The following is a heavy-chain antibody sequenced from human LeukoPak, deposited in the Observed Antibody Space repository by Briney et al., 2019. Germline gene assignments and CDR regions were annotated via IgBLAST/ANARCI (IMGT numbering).Heavy chain of an antibody. CDR3: ASSTTAYYYYMDV. D-gene: IGHD4-11*01. CDR2: IYTSGST. Sequence: PSQTLSLTCTVSGGSISSGSYYWRWIRQPPGKGLEWIGRIYTSGSTNYNPSLKSRVTISVDTSKNQFSLKLSSVTAADTAVYYCASSTTAYYYYMDVWGKGTTVTVSS. CDR1: GGSISSGSYY. J-gene: IGHJ6*03. V-gene: IGHV4-61*02.